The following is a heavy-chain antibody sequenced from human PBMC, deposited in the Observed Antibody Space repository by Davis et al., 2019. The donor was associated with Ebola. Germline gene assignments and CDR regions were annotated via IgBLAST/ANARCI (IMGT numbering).Heavy chain of an antibody. V-gene: IGHV3-23*01. Sequence: GGSLRLSCAASGFTFSSYAMSWVRQAPGKGLEWVSAISGSGGSTYYADSVKGRFTISRDNAKNSLYLQMNSLRAEDTAVYYCARGLLWFGESQNLNWFDPWGQGTLVTVSS. CDR1: GFTFSSYA. D-gene: IGHD3-10*01. CDR2: ISGSGGST. CDR3: ARGLLWFGESQNLNWFDP. J-gene: IGHJ5*02.